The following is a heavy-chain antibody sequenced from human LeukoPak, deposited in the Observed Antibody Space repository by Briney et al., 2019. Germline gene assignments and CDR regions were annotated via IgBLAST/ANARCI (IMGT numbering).Heavy chain of an antibody. CDR1: GGSISSYY. CDR3: AGEDQLLSSGLSFDY. V-gene: IGHV4-59*01. D-gene: IGHD2-2*01. J-gene: IGHJ4*02. Sequence: PSETLSLTCTVSGGSISSYYWSWIRQPPGKGLEWIGYIYFSGSTNYNPSLKSRVTISVDTSKNQFSLKLSSVTAADTAMYYCAGEDQLLSSGLSFDYWGQGTLVTVSS. CDR2: IYFSGST.